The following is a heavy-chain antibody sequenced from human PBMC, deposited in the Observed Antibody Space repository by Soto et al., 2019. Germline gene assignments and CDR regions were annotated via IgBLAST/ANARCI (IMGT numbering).Heavy chain of an antibody. V-gene: IGHV3-33*01. CDR3: ARALWGYSGYDDFDY. D-gene: IGHD5-12*01. Sequence: QVQLVESGGGVVQPGRSLRLSCAASGFTFSSYGMHWVRQAPGKGLEWVAVIWYDGSNKYYADSVKGRFTISRDNSKNTLYLQTNSLRAEDTAVYYCARALWGYSGYDDFDYWGQGTLVTVSS. CDR2: IWYDGSNK. J-gene: IGHJ4*02. CDR1: GFTFSSYG.